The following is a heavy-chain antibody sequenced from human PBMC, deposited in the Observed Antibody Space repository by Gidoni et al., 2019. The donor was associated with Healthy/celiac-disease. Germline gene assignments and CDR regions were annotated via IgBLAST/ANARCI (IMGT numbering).Heavy chain of an antibody. CDR1: GFTFSSYW. Sequence: EVQLVESGGGLVQPGGSLRLSCAASGFTFSSYWMSWVRQAPGKGLEWVANRKQDGSEKYYVDSVKGRFTISRDNAKNSLYLQMNSLRAEDTAVYYCAREDRLLQFLYYMDVWGKGTTVTVSS. D-gene: IGHD4-4*01. V-gene: IGHV3-7*05. J-gene: IGHJ6*03. CDR3: AREDRLLQFLYYMDV. CDR2: RKQDGSEK.